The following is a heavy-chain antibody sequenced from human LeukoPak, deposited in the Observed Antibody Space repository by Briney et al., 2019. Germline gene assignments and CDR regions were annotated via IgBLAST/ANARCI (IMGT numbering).Heavy chain of an antibody. V-gene: IGHV3-66*02. J-gene: IGHJ4*02. D-gene: IGHD6-6*01. CDR2: IYSGGST. CDR1: GFTVSSNY. Sequence: GESLRLSCAASGFTVSSNYMSWVRQAPGKGLEWVSVIYSGGSTYYADSVKGRFTISRDNSKNTLYLQMNSLRAEDTAVYYCARDPDSSSSYSYWGQGTLVTVSS. CDR3: ARDPDSSSSYSY.